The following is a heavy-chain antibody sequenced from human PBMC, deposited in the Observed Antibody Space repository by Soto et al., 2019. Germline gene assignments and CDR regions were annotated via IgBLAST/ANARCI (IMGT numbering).Heavy chain of an antibody. D-gene: IGHD3-3*01. CDR2: MNSDGSST. CDR3: ARGGGSYYDFWSGYRHFDY. Sequence: EVQLVESGGGLVQPGGSLRLSCAASGFTFSSYWMHWVRQAPGKGLVWVSRMNSDGSSTSYADSVKGRFTISRDNAKNTLYLQMNSLRDEDTAVYYCARGGGSYYDFWSGYRHFDYWGQGTLVTVSS. V-gene: IGHV3-74*01. J-gene: IGHJ4*02. CDR1: GFTFSSYW.